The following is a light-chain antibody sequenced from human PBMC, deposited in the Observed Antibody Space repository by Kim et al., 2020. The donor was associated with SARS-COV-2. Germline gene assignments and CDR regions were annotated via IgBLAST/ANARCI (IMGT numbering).Light chain of an antibody. CDR3: QQYGSSPLT. J-gene: IGKJ4*01. V-gene: IGKV3-20*01. CDR2: GAS. CDR1: QSVSNSY. Sequence: SPGETAPLSCRASQSVSNSYLAWYQQNPGQAPSLLIYGASSRATGIPDRFSGSGSGTDFTFSISRLEPEDFAVYYCQQYGSSPLTFGGGTKVDIK.